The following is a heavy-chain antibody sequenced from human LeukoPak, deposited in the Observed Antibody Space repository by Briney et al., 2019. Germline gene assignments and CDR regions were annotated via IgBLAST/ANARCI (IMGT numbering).Heavy chain of an antibody. D-gene: IGHD3-9*01. J-gene: IGHJ6*02. CDR1: GGSISSGGYS. CDR2: IYHSGNT. V-gene: IGHV4-30-2*01. Sequence: PSETLSLTCAVSGGSISSGGYSWSWIRQPPGKGLEWIGYIYHSGNTDYNPSVKSRVTISVDRSKNQFSLKLSSVTAADTAVHYCARSLGYFDWLNGMDVWGQGTTVTVSS. CDR3: ARSLGYFDWLNGMDV.